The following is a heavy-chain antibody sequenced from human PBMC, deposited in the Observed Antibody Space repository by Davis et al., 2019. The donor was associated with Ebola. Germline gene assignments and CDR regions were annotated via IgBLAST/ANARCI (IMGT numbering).Heavy chain of an antibody. Sequence: SETLSLTCAISGDNVSSNSAAWNWIRQSPSRGLEWLGRTYYRSKWYNDYAVSVKSRITINPDTSKNQFSLQLNSVTPEDTAVYYCASHDDIAARGLDYWGQGTLVTVSS. CDR2: TYYRSKWYN. D-gene: IGHD6-6*01. J-gene: IGHJ4*02. CDR1: GDNVSSNSAA. CDR3: ASHDDIAARGLDY. V-gene: IGHV6-1*01.